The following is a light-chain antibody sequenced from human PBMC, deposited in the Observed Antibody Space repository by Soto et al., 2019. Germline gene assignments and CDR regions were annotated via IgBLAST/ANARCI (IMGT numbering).Light chain of an antibody. CDR2: GAS. CDR3: QQYDASPIT. CDR1: QSVSSN. V-gene: IGKV3-15*01. J-gene: IGKJ5*01. Sequence: EIVMTQSPATLSVSPGERATLSRRASQSVSSNLAWYQQKPGQAPRLLIYGASTRATAIPARFSGSGSGTEFTLTISRVEPEDFALYFCQQYDASPITFGRGTRLE.